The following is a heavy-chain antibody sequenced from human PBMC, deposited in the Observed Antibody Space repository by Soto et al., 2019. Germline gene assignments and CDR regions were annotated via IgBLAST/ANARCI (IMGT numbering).Heavy chain of an antibody. CDR1: GGSISSYY. V-gene: IGHV4-4*07. CDR2: IYTSGST. J-gene: IGHJ6*02. CDR3: ARDRAYCGGGCYSTYYYYGMDV. D-gene: IGHD2-21*02. Sequence: PSETLSLTCTVSGGSISSYYWSWIRQPAGKGLEWIGRIYTSGSTNYNPSLKSRVTMSVDTSKNQFSLKLSSVTAADTAVYYCARDRAYCGGGCYSTYYYYGMDVWGQGTTVTVSS.